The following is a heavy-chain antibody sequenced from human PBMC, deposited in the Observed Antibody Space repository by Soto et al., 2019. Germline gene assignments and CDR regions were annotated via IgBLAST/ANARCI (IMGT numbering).Heavy chain of an antibody. CDR3: VRYTSGWPFDY. Sequence: ASVKVSCKASGYTFTSYYMHWVRQAPGQGLEWMGWINPKSGDTNNAQKFQGWVTMTRDTSISTVYLELSRLKSDDTAVYYCVRYTSGWPFDYWGQGTLVTVSS. J-gene: IGHJ4*02. D-gene: IGHD6-19*01. V-gene: IGHV1-2*04. CDR2: INPKSGDT. CDR1: GYTFTSYY.